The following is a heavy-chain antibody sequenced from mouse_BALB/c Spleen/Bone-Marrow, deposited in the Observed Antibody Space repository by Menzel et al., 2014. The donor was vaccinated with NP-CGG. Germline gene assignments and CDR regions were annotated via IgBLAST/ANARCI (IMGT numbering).Heavy chain of an antibody. D-gene: IGHD2-3*01. CDR3: TRYGYDPLYAMDY. CDR2: INPSNGGT. CDR1: GYTFTSYY. V-gene: IGHV1S81*02. J-gene: IGHJ4*01. Sequence: VQLQQSGAELVKPGASVKLSCKASGYTFTSYYMYWVKQRPGQGLECIGGINPSNGGTNFNEKFKSKATLTVDKSSSTAYMQLSSLTSEDSAVYYCTRYGYDPLYAMDYWGQGTSVTVSS.